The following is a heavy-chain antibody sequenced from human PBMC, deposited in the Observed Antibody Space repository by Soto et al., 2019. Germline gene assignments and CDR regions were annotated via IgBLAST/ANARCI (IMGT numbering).Heavy chain of an antibody. CDR3: ARGDIVVVVAASEDYYYYMDV. CDR2: IYYSGST. V-gene: IGHV4-31*03. D-gene: IGHD2-15*01. J-gene: IGHJ6*03. Sequence: SETLSLTSTVSGGSIRSGGYYWSWIRQHPGKGLEWIGYIYYSGSTYYNPSLKSRVTISVDTSKNQFSLKLSSVTAADTAVYYCARGDIVVVVAASEDYYYYMDVWGKGTTVTVSS. CDR1: GGSIRSGGYY.